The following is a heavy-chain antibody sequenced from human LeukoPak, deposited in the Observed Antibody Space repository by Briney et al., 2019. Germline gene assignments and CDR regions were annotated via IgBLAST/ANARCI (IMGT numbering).Heavy chain of an antibody. J-gene: IGHJ4*02. CDR2: ISYDGSNK. D-gene: IGHD3-3*01. CDR3: ARSHSPRSSYYDFWSGYTQRDYFDY. V-gene: IGHV3-30-3*01. Sequence: GRSLRLSCAASGFTFSSYAMHWVRQAPGKGLEWVAVISYDGSNKYYADSVKGRFTISRDNSKNTLYLQMNSLRAEDTAVYYCARSHSPRSSYYDFWSGYTQRDYFDYWGQGTLVTVSS. CDR1: GFTFSSYA.